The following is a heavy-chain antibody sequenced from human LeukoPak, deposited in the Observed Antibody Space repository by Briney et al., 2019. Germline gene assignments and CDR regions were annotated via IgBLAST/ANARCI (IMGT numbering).Heavy chain of an antibody. Sequence: GGSLRLSCAASGFTFSSYTMSWVRQAPGEGLEWVSALSSSGGSTYYTDSVKGRFTISRDNSKNTLYLLMTSLGAEDTAVYYCAKRGRQQLSSYMDVWGKGTTVTVSS. J-gene: IGHJ6*03. V-gene: IGHV3-23*01. CDR3: AKRGRQQLSSYMDV. CDR1: GFTFSSYT. D-gene: IGHD6-13*01. CDR2: LSSSGGST.